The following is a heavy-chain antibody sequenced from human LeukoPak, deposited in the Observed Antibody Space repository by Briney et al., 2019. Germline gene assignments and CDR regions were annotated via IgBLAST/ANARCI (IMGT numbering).Heavy chain of an antibody. D-gene: IGHD2-15*01. CDR3: ARESSYSGTKGLDY. CDR1: GFTFSSYA. CDR2: ISYDESNK. Sequence: GRSLRLSCAASGFTFSSYAMHWVRQAPGKGLEWVAVISYDESNKYYADSVKGRFTISRDNSKNTLYLQMNSLRAEDTAVYYCARESSYSGTKGLDYWGKGPLVPVSS. V-gene: IGHV3-30-3*01. J-gene: IGHJ4*02.